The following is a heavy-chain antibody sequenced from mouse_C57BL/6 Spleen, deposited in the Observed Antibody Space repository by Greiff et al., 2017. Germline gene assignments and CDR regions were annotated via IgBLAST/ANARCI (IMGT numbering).Heavy chain of an antibody. Sequence: VQLVESGAELVKPGASVKISCKASGYAFSSYWMNWVKQRPGQGLEWIGQFYPGDGDPNYNGKFKGKATLTADKSSSTAYMQLSSLTSEDSAVYVCARWDGNYRYLDYWGQGTTLTVSS. CDR1: GYAFSSYW. CDR2: FYPGDGDP. CDR3: ARWDGNYRYLDY. V-gene: IGHV1-80*01. D-gene: IGHD2-1*01. J-gene: IGHJ2*01.